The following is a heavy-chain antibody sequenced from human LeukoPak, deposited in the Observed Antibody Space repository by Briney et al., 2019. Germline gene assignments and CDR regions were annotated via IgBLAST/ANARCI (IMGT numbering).Heavy chain of an antibody. CDR1: GVSISSSSYY. D-gene: IGHD3-3*01. J-gene: IGHJ4*02. CDR2: IYYSGST. CDR3: ASSIPSPLITIFGVVY. Sequence: PSETLSLTCTVSGVSISSSSYYWGWIRQPPGKGLEWIGSIYYSGSTYYNPSLKSRVTISVDTSKNQFSLKLSSVTAADTAVYYCASSIPSPLITIFGVVYWGQGTLVTVSS. V-gene: IGHV4-39*01.